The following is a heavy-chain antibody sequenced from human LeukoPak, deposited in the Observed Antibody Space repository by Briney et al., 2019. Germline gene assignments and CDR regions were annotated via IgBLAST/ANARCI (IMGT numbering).Heavy chain of an antibody. CDR2: TSSDGTIK. CDR1: GFSFITYD. J-gene: IGHJ4*02. Sequence: GGSLRLSYAASGFSFITYDMHWVRQAPGKGLEWVAVTSSDGTIKIYTDSVKGRFTISRDNSKNTLYLEMNSLRVDDTAVYFCARDLRSGAPDYFDSWGQGTLVTVSS. CDR3: ARDLRSGAPDYFDS. V-gene: IGHV3-30*04. D-gene: IGHD1-14*01.